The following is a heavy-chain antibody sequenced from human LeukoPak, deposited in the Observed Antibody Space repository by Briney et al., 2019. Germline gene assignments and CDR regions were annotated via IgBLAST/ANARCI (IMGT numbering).Heavy chain of an antibody. D-gene: IGHD4-17*01. Sequence: GGSLRLSCAASGFTFSNVWMHWVRQAPGKGLECVGRIKRRTDGGTTDYAAPVKGRFTLSRDDSQNTLFLQMNSLITEDTAFYYCTATTVTPNYFDSWGQGTLVTVSS. J-gene: IGHJ4*02. CDR3: TATTVTPNYFDS. V-gene: IGHV3-15*01. CDR1: GFTFSNVW. CDR2: IKRRTDGGTT.